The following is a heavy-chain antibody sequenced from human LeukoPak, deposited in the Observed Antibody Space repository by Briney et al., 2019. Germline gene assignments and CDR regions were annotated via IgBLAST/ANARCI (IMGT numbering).Heavy chain of an antibody. D-gene: IGHD6-19*01. Sequence: PGGSLRLSCAASGFTFSRYWMSWVRQAPGKGLEWVANIKQDGSEKDYVDSVKGRFTISRDDSKNTAYLQMNSLKTEDTAVYYCTSWGGIAVGYYMDVWGKGTTVTVSS. CDR2: IKQDGSEK. V-gene: IGHV3-7*03. CDR1: GFTFSRYW. J-gene: IGHJ6*03. CDR3: TSWGGIAVGYYMDV.